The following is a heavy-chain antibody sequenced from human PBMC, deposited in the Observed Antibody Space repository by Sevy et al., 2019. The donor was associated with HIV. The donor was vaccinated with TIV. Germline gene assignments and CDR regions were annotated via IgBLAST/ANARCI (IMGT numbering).Heavy chain of an antibody. Sequence: GGSLRLSCAASGFTFNKYKMIWVRQAPGKGLEWVSFISSGSNYIYYADSVRGRFTTSRDNAKNSLYLQMNTLRAEDTAVYYCAREGSGRYWGQGTLVTVSS. CDR2: ISSGSNYI. D-gene: IGHD3-10*01. V-gene: IGHV3-21*01. J-gene: IGHJ4*02. CDR3: AREGSGRY. CDR1: GFTFNKYK.